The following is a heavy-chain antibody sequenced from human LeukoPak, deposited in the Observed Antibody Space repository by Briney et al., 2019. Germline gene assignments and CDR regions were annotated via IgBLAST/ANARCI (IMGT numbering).Heavy chain of an antibody. V-gene: IGHV4-4*07. Sequence: SETLSLTCTVSGGSISSYYWSWIRQPAGKGLEWIGRIYTSGSTNYNPSLKSRVTMSVDTSKNQFSLELSSVTAADTAVYYCARDYGDYDNYYFDYWGQGTLVTVSS. CDR1: GGSISSYY. CDR2: IYTSGST. J-gene: IGHJ4*02. CDR3: ARDYGDYDNYYFDY. D-gene: IGHD4-17*01.